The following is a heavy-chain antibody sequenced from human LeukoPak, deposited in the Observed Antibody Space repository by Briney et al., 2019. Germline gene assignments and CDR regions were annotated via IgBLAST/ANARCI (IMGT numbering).Heavy chain of an antibody. V-gene: IGHV3-73*01. D-gene: IGHD5-12*01. CDR3: AKWNSGYDLENWGTDY. CDR2: IRSKANSYAT. J-gene: IGHJ4*02. Sequence: GGSLRLSCAASGFTFSGSAMHWVRQASGKGLEWVGRIRSKANSYATAYAASVKGRFTISRDDSKNTLYLQMNSLRAEDTAVYYCAKWNSGYDLENWGTDYWGQGTLVTVSS. CDR1: GFTFSGSA.